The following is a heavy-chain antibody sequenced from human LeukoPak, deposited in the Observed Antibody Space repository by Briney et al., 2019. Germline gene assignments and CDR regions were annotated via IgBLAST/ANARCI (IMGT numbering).Heavy chain of an antibody. CDR3: VRPGSSGWAFFDY. CDR1: GYSFTTYW. CDR2: IYPGDSDT. D-gene: IGHD6-19*01. V-gene: IGHV5-51*01. Sequence: GAALKISCKGAGYSFTTYWIGWVRPMPGKGLEWMGIIYPGDSDTRYSPSFQGQVTISADKSISTAYLQWSSLKASDTAMYYCVRPGSSGWAFFDYWGQGTLVTVSS. J-gene: IGHJ4*02.